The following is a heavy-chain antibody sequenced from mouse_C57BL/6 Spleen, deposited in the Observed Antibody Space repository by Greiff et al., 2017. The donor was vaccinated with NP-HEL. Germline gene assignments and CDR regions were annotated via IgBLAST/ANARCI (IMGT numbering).Heavy chain of an antibody. J-gene: IGHJ2*01. D-gene: IGHD3-2*02. CDR3: AREGSSGYPY. V-gene: IGHV1-42*01. CDR1: GYSFTGYY. CDR2: INPSTGGT. Sequence: LQQSGPELVKPGASVKISCKASGYSFTGYYMNWVKQSPEKSLEWIGEINPSTGGTTYNQKFKAKATLTVDKSSSTAYMQLKGLTSEDSAVYYCAREGSSGYPYWGQGTTLTVSS.